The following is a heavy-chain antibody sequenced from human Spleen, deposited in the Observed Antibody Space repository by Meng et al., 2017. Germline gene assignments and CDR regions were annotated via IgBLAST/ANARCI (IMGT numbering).Heavy chain of an antibody. CDR2: TYYRSKWYN. Sequence: QLQLQHQGPGLVKPPPTTPLPRAIAGDSVSTISAAWNWIRQSPSRGLEWLGRTYYRSKWYNDFAVSVKSRITINADTSKNQFSLQLNSVTPEDTAVYYCAREYSSTFDYWGQGTLVTVSS. CDR1: GDSVSTISAA. V-gene: IGHV6-1*01. D-gene: IGHD6-13*01. J-gene: IGHJ4*02. CDR3: AREYSSTFDY.